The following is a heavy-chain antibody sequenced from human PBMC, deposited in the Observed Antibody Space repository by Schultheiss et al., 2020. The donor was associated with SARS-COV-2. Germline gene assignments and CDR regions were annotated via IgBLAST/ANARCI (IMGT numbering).Heavy chain of an antibody. V-gene: IGHV3-53*01. D-gene: IGHD1-26*01. CDR3: TTRIVGATGVIDY. J-gene: IGHJ4*02. Sequence: GGSLRLSCAASGFTVSSNYMSWVRQAPGKGLEWVSVIYSGGSTYYADSVKGRFTISRDNAKNTLYLQMNSLKTEDTAVYYCTTRIVGATGVIDYWGQGTLVTVSS. CDR1: GFTVSSNY. CDR2: IYSGGST.